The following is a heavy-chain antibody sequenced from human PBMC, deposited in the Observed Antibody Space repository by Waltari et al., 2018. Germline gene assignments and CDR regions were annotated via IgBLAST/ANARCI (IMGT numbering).Heavy chain of an antibody. CDR1: GFTFSSYA. Sequence: QVQLVESGGGVVQPGRSLRLSCAASGFTFSSYAMHWVRQAPGKGLEWVAVISYDGSNKYYADSVKGRFTISRDNSKNTLYLQMNSLRAEDMAVYYCARSLTTPLDYWGQGTLVTVSS. D-gene: IGHD4-4*01. V-gene: IGHV3-30-3*01. J-gene: IGHJ4*02. CDR2: ISYDGSNK. CDR3: ARSLTTPLDY.